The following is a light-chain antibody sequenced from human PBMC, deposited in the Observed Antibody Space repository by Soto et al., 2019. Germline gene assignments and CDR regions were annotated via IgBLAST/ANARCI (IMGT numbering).Light chain of an antibody. CDR3: MQALQILIT. Sequence: DIVMTQSPLSLPVTPGESASISCRSSQSLLHSNGYNYLDWYLQKPGQSPQLLIYLGSNRASGVPDRFSGSGSGTDFTLKISRVEAEDVGVYYCMQALQILITFGQGTRLEIK. V-gene: IGKV2-28*01. J-gene: IGKJ5*01. CDR2: LGS. CDR1: QSLLHSNGYNY.